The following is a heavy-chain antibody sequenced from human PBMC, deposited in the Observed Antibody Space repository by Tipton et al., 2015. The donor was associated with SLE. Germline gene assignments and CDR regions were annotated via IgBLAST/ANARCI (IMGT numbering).Heavy chain of an antibody. V-gene: IGHV4-31*03. Sequence: TLSLTCTVSGVNISGSGYHWSWIRQPPGKGLEWIGYIYYGGDTYYNPSLKSRVIVSVDTPKNQFPLKLGSVTAADTAVYYCARYRMLMIASFDYWGQGIPVTVSS. J-gene: IGHJ4*02. D-gene: IGHD2-21*01. CDR1: GVNISGSGYH. CDR2: IYYGGDT. CDR3: ARYRMLMIASFDY.